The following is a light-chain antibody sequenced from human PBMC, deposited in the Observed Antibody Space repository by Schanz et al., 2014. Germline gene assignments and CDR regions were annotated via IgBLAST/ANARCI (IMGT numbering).Light chain of an antibody. CDR2: LNSDGSH. CDR1: SGHSSYD. CDR3: QTWGTGIRV. V-gene: IGLV4-69*01. J-gene: IGLJ3*02. Sequence: QPVLTQSPSASASLGASVKLTCTLSSGHSSYDIAWHQQQPEKGPRYFMKLNSDGSHKKGDGIPDRFSGSSSGAERYLTISSLQSEDEADYYCQTWGTGIRVFGGGTKLTVL.